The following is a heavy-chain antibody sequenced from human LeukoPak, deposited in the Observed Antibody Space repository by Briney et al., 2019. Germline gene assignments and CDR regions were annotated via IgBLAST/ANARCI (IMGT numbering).Heavy chain of an antibody. CDR3: ARHRIRGVIAPRGWFDP. CDR1: GGSISSSSYY. Sequence: PSETLSLTCTVSGGSISSSSYYWSWIRQPPGKGLEWIGEINHSGSTNYNPSLKSRVTISVDTSKNQFSLKLSSVTAADTAVYYCARHRIRGVIAPRGWFDPWGQGTLVTVSS. V-gene: IGHV4-39*01. CDR2: INHSGST. J-gene: IGHJ5*02. D-gene: IGHD3-10*01.